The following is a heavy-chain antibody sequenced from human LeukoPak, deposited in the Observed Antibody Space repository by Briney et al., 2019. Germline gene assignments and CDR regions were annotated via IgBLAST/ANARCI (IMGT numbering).Heavy chain of an antibody. CDR3: ARGTYYCDSSGYYSFDY. CDR1: GFIFSSYA. D-gene: IGHD3-22*01. Sequence: GGSLRLSCAASGFIFSSYAMHWVRQAPGKGLEWVAVISYDGSNKYYADSVKGRFTISRDNSKNTLYLQMNSLRAEDTAVYYCARGTYYCDSSGYYSFDYWGQGTLVTVSS. CDR2: ISYDGSNK. V-gene: IGHV3-30-3*01. J-gene: IGHJ4*02.